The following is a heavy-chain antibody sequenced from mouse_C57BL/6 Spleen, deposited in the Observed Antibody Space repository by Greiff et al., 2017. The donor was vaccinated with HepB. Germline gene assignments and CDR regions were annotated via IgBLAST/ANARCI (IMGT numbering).Heavy chain of an antibody. J-gene: IGHJ2*01. Sequence: QVQLQQSGAELMKPGASVKLSCKATGYTFTGYWIEWVKQRPGHGLEWIGEILPGSGSTNYNEKFKGKATFTSDTYSNTDYMQLSSQTTEDSDIYYCARRGYGNSLYYFDYWGQGTTLTVSS. D-gene: IGHD2-1*01. CDR3: ARRGYGNSLYYFDY. CDR2: ILPGSGST. V-gene: IGHV1-9*01. CDR1: GYTFTGYW.